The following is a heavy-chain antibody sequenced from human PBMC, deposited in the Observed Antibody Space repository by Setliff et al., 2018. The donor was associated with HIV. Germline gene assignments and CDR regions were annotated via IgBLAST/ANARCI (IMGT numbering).Heavy chain of an antibody. D-gene: IGHD2-2*01. Sequence: GGSLRLSCAASGSTFSSYAMNWVRQAPGKGLEWVSSITNTGGTTYYADSVKGRFTISRDNSKNTLYLQMNSLRADDTAVYYCARGEPTILVVPAAFFDYWGQGTLVTVSS. CDR1: GSTFSSYA. V-gene: IGHV3-23*01. CDR3: ARGEPTILVVPAAFFDY. CDR2: ITNTGGTT. J-gene: IGHJ4*02.